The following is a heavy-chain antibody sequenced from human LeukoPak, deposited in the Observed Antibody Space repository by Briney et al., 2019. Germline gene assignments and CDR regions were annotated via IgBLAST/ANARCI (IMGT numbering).Heavy chain of an antibody. CDR2: ISSGGSIT. J-gene: IGHJ4*02. Sequence: PGGSLRLSCAASGFIFSDHYMSWVRLAPGKGLEWVSYISSGGSITHYADSVKGRFTISRDNAKNSVYMQMNSLRAEDTAAYYCAKDISTRVGTAHFDYWGQGTLVTVSS. D-gene: IGHD1-1*01. V-gene: IGHV3-11*04. CDR1: GFIFSDHY. CDR3: AKDISTRVGTAHFDY.